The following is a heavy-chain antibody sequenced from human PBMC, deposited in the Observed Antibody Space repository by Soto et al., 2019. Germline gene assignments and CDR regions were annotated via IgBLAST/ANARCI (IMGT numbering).Heavy chain of an antibody. D-gene: IGHD3-3*01. CDR1: GFSLSTSGVG. J-gene: IGHJ4*02. CDR2: IYWDDDK. V-gene: IGHV2-5*02. Sequence: QITLKESGPTLVKPTQTLTLTCTFSGFSLSTSGVGVGWIRQPPGKALEWLALIYWDDDKRYSPSLKSRLSNTKDPSNNQVLLTMTNMDPGDTATYYCAPTPLREWGFDLWGQGTLVTVSS. CDR3: APTPLREWGFDL.